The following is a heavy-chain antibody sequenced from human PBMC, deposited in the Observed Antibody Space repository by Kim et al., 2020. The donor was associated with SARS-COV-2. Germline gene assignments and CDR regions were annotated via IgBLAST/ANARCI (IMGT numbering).Heavy chain of an antibody. CDR1: GGSISSSSYY. CDR2: IYYSGST. D-gene: IGHD2-2*01. CDR3: ARHPSSTRWFDP. V-gene: IGHV4-39*01. Sequence: SETLSLTCTVSGGSISSSSYYWGWIRQPPGKGLEWIGSIYYSGSTYYNPSLKSRVTISVDTSKNQFSLKLSSVTAADTAVYYCARHPSSTRWFDPWGQGTLVTVSS. J-gene: IGHJ5*02.